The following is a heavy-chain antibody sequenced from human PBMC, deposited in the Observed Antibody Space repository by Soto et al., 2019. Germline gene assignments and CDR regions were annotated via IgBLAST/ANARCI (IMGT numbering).Heavy chain of an antibody. CDR3: TRTLVASPGND. V-gene: IGHV3-7*01. J-gene: IGHJ4*02. Sequence: PGGSLRLSCAASGFTFSNYWMTWVRQAPGKGLEWVANIKQDGSEKYYVDSLKGRFIISRDNAKNSLYLQMNSLRAEDTAVYYCTRTLVASPGNDWGQGTLVTVSS. CDR1: GFTFSNYW. CDR2: IKQDGSEK. D-gene: IGHD5-12*01.